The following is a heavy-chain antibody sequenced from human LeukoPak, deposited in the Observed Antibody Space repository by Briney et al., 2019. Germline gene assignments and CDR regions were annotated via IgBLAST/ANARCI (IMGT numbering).Heavy chain of an antibody. CDR3: ARRADIVVVPAAIKARGGSFDP. J-gene: IGHJ5*02. CDR1: GGSFSGYY. CDR2: INHSGST. V-gene: IGHV4-34*01. Sequence: SETLSLTCAVYGGSFSGYYWSWIRQPPGKGLEWIGEINHSGSTYYNPSLKSRVTISVDTSKNQFSLKLSSVTAADTAVYYCARRADIVVVPAAIKARGGSFDPWGQGTLVTVSS. D-gene: IGHD2-2*02.